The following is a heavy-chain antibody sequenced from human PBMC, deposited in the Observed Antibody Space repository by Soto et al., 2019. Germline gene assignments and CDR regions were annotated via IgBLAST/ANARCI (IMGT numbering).Heavy chain of an antibody. D-gene: IGHD2-2*02. CDR2: IWYDGSNK. J-gene: IGHJ4*02. Sequence: GGSLRLSCAASGFTFSSYGMHWVRQAPGKGLEWVAVIWYDGSNKYYADSVKGRFTISRDNSKNTLYLQMNSLRAEDTAVYYCARGTIVVVPAAITMVDYWGQGTLVTVSS. V-gene: IGHV3-33*01. CDR1: GFTFSSYG. CDR3: ARGTIVVVPAAITMVDY.